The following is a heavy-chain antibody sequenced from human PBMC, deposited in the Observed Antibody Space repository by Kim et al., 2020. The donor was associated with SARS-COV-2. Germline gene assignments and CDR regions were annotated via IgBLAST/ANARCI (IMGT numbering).Heavy chain of an antibody. V-gene: IGHV4-39*01. D-gene: IGHD1-26*01. CDR3: ARLGGSYRNFDY. Sequence: YSNPSLKSRVTISVDTSKNQFSLKLSSVTAADTAVYYCARLGGSYRNFDYWGQGTLVTVSS. J-gene: IGHJ4*02.